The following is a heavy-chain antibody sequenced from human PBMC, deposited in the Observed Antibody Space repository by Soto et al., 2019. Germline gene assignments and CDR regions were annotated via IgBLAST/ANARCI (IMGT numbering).Heavy chain of an antibody. J-gene: IGHJ4*02. CDR3: ARDQAFSARYYYHH. CDR1: GYTFTGHY. D-gene: IGHD1-26*01. CDR2: INGNTGGT. V-gene: IGHV1-2*02. Sequence: SVKVSCKASGYTFTGHYIQWVRQAPGQGLEWMGWINGNTGGTNYAQRFQGRVTMTRDTSTSTAYMELSRLGYDDTAVYYCARDQAFSARYYYHHWGQATLVTASS.